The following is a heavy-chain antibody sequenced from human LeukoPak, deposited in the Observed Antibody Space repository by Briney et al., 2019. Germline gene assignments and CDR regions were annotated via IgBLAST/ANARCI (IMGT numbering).Heavy chain of an antibody. CDR1: GGSISSGSYY. J-gene: IGHJ3*02. D-gene: IGHD6-19*01. V-gene: IGHV4-61*02. CDR3: AREKAVAGTGAAFDI. CDR2: IHTSGST. Sequence: SETLSLTCTVSGGSISSGSYYWKWIRQPAGKGLEWIGRIHTSGSTNYNPSLKSRVTISVDTSKNQFSLKLSSVTAADTAVYYCAREKAVAGTGAAFDIWGQGTMVTVSS.